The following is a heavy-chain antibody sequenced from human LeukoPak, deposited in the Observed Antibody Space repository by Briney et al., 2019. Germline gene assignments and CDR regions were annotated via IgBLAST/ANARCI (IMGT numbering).Heavy chain of an antibody. D-gene: IGHD2-2*01. V-gene: IGHV3-7*01. J-gene: IGHJ4*02. CDR3: ARDRVYCSSTSCRYYFDY. CDR1: GFTFSSYW. Sequence: GGSLRLSCAASGFTFSSYWMSWVRQAPGKGLEWVANIKQDGSEKYYVDSVKGRFTISRDNAKNSLYLQMSSLRAEDTAVYYCARDRVYCSSTSCRYYFDYWGQGTLVTVSS. CDR2: IKQDGSEK.